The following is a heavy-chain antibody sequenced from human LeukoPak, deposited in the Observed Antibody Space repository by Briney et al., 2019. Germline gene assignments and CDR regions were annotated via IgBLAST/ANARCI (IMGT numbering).Heavy chain of an antibody. CDR1: GYTFASYA. V-gene: IGHV1-3*01. Sequence: SVKVSCKASGYTFASYAMHWVRQAPGQRREGMGWINAGNGNTKYSQKFQGRVTITRDTSASTAYMELSSLRSEDTAVYYCARVGYGSGSIDDYWGQGTLVTVSS. D-gene: IGHD3-10*01. J-gene: IGHJ4*02. CDR3: ARVGYGSGSIDDY. CDR2: INAGNGNT.